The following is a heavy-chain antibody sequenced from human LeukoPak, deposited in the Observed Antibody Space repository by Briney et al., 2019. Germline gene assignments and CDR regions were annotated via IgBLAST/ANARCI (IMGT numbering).Heavy chain of an antibody. CDR2: IYHSGST. J-gene: IGHJ6*02. CDR1: GGSISSGGYS. CDR3: ARYCSSTSCSNYYYGMDV. V-gene: IGHV4-30-2*01. D-gene: IGHD2-2*01. Sequence: PSETLSLTCAVSGGSISSGGYSWSWIRQPPGKGLEWIGYIYHSGSTYYNPSLKSRVTISVDRSKNQFSLKLSSVTAADTAVYYCARYCSSTSCSNYYYGMDVWGQGTTVTVSS.